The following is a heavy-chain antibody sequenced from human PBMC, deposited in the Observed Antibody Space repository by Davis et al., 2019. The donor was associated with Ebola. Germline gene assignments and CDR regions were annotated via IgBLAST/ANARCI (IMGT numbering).Heavy chain of an antibody. CDR1: GISFSNYG. J-gene: IGHJ6*02. Sequence: GGSLRLSCAASGISFSNYGMFWVRQAPGKVMEWVAVISPDGSDKNYADSGKGRFTISRDNSKNTLDLQMNSLRPEDTAVYYCARHYVYDYYMGLDVWGQGTTVAVSS. V-gene: IGHV3-30*03. CDR3: ARHYVYDYYMGLDV. D-gene: IGHD5/OR15-5a*01. CDR2: ISPDGSDK.